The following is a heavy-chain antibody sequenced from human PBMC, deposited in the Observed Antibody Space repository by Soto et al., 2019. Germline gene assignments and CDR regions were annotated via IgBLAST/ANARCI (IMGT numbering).Heavy chain of an antibody. Sequence: SLRLSCAASGFTFSSYSLNWVRQAPGPGLEWVSSISSISSYIYYADSVKGRFTISRDNAKNSLYLQRSGLRAGDTPVYYCASTVVGAAAIRGGGDVWGQGTTVTVS. CDR1: GFTFSSYS. V-gene: IGHV3-21*01. CDR2: ISSISSYI. J-gene: IGHJ6*02. CDR3: ASTVVGAAAIRGGGDV. D-gene: IGHD2-2*02.